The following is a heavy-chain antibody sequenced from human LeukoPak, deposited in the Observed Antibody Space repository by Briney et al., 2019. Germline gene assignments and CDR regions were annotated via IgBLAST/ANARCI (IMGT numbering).Heavy chain of an antibody. CDR1: GYTFTSYD. J-gene: IGHJ6*03. Sequence: GASVKVSCKASGYTFTSYDINWVRQATGQGLEWMGWMNPNSGNTGYAQKFQGRVTITRNTSISTAYMELSSLRSEDTAVYYCARVRVYDFWSGYYSDYYMDVWGKGTTVTVSS. CDR2: MNPNSGNT. CDR3: ARVRVYDFWSGYYSDYYMDV. V-gene: IGHV1-8*03. D-gene: IGHD3-3*01.